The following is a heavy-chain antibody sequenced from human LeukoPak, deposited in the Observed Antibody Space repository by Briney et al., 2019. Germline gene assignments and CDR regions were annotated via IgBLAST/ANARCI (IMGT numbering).Heavy chain of an antibody. CDR1: GFTFSSYW. V-gene: IGHV3-7*01. CDR3: ARETAEADNAALDY. D-gene: IGHD2-15*01. CDR2: IKQDGSEK. J-gene: IGHJ4*02. Sequence: GGSLRLSCAASGFTFSSYWMSWVRQAPGKGLEWVANIKQDGSEKYYVDSVKGRFTISRDNAKNSLYLQMNSLRAEDTAVYYCARETAEADNAALDYWGQGTLVTVSS.